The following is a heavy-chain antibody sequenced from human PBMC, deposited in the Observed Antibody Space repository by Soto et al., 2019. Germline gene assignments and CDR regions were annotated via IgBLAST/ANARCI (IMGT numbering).Heavy chain of an antibody. CDR1: GYTFTSYG. Sequence: GASVNVSCKASGYTFTSYGISWVRQAPGQGLEWMGWISAYNGNTNYAQKLQGRVTMTTDTSTSTAYMELRSLRSDDTAVYYCARDREALHHIYYYYYMDVWGKGTTVTVSS. D-gene: IGHD4-4*01. CDR2: ISAYNGNT. V-gene: IGHV1-18*01. CDR3: ARDREALHHIYYYYYMDV. J-gene: IGHJ6*03.